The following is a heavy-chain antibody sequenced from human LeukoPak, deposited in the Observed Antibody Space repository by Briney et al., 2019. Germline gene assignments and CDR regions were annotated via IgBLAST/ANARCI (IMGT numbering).Heavy chain of an antibody. D-gene: IGHD3-22*01. CDR2: INPNSGGT. V-gene: IGHV1-2*06. J-gene: IGHJ4*02. CDR3: ARSRDSSGYYTAYFDY. Sequence: ASVKVSCKASGYTFTCYYMHWVRQAPGQGLEWMGRINPNSGGTNYAQKFQGRVTMTRDTSISTAYMELSRLRSDDTAVYYCARSRDSSGYYTAYFDYWGQGNLVTVSS. CDR1: GYTFTCYY.